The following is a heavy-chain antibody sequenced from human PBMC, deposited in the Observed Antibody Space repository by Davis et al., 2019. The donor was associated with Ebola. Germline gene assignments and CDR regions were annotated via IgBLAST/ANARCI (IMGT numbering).Heavy chain of an antibody. J-gene: IGHJ4*02. Sequence: AASVTVSCKASGGTFSTYDIHWVRQAPGQGLEWMGRIIPMVGTATYAQKFQGRVTITAAKSTSTAYMEMSGLGSEETAVYYCARDLGRYDDHWGQGTLVTVSS. CDR3: ARDLGRYDDH. CDR1: GGTFSTYD. V-gene: IGHV1-69*04. D-gene: IGHD1-26*01. CDR2: IIPMVGTA.